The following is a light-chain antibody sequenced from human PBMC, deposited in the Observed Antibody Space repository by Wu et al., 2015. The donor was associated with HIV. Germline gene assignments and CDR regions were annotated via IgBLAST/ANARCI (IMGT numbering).Light chain of an antibody. Sequence: EIVMTQSPATLSVSPGERATLSCRASQSVGSNLAWYQQKSGQAPRLLIYGASTRSTGIPARFSGSGSGTDFTLTISRLEPEDSAVYYCHQYGSGYLYRFGQGTKLEIK. J-gene: IGKJ2*03. V-gene: IGKV3-15*01. CDR3: HQYGSGYLYR. CDR2: GAS. CDR1: QSVGSN.